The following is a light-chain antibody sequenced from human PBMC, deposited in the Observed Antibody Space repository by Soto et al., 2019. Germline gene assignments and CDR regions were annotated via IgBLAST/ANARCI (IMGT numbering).Light chain of an antibody. J-gene: IGLJ1*01. Sequence: QSALTQPASVSGSPGQSITISCTGTSSDVGGYNYVSWYQQHPGKAPKLMIYDVSNRPSGVSNRFSGSKSGNTASLTISGLHAEDVGDYYCSSYTSSSTYVFGTGTKLAVL. CDR2: DVS. CDR1: SSDVGGYNY. CDR3: SSYTSSSTYV. V-gene: IGLV2-14*01.